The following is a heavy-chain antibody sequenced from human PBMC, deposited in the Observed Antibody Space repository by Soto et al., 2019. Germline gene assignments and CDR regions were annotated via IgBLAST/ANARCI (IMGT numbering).Heavy chain of an antibody. D-gene: IGHD3-22*01. Sequence: ASVKVSCKVSGYTLTELSMHWVRQAPGKGLEWMGGFDPEDGETIYAQKFQGRVTMTRDTSTSTVYMELSSLRSEDTAVYYCARDRSNSGYFHFQHWG. CDR3: ARDRSNSGYFHFQH. V-gene: IGHV1-24*01. J-gene: IGHJ1*01. CDR1: GYTLTELS. CDR2: FDPEDGET.